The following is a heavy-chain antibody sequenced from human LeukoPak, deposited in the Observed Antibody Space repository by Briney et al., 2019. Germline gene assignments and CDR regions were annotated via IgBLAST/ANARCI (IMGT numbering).Heavy chain of an antibody. Sequence: GGSLRLSCAASGFTFSDYYMSWIRQAPGKGLEWVSYISSSGNTISYADSVKGRFTISRDNAKNSLYLQMNSLRAEDTAVYYCAEDASSWPWGADYWGQGTLVTVSS. J-gene: IGHJ4*02. CDR2: ISSSGNTI. D-gene: IGHD6-13*01. V-gene: IGHV3-11*04. CDR3: AEDASSWPWGADY. CDR1: GFTFSDYY.